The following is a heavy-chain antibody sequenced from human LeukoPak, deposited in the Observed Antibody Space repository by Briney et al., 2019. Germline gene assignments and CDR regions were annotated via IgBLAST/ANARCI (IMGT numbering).Heavy chain of an antibody. CDR2: ISYDGSNK. D-gene: IGHD3-22*01. Sequence: GRSLRLSCAASGFTFSSYAMHWVRQAPGKGLEWVAVISYDGSNKYYADSVKGRFTISRDNSKNTLYLQMNSPRAEDTAVYYCAKGWLYNWFDPWGQGTLVTVSS. CDR3: AKGWLYNWFDP. CDR1: GFTFSSYA. V-gene: IGHV3-30-3*01. J-gene: IGHJ5*02.